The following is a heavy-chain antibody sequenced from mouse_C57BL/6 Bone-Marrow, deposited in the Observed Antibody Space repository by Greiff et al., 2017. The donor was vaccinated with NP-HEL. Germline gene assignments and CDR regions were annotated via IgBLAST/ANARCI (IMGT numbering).Heavy chain of an antibody. Sequence: QVQLKQPGAELVMPGASVKLSCKASGYTFTSYWMHWVKQRPGQGLEWIGEIDPSDSYTNYNQKFKGKSTLTVDKSSSTAYMQLSSLTSEDSAVYYCARKGDEGFAYWGQGTLVTVSA. D-gene: IGHD3-3*01. CDR1: GYTFTSYW. CDR2: IDPSDSYT. V-gene: IGHV1-69*01. CDR3: ARKGDEGFAY. J-gene: IGHJ3*01.